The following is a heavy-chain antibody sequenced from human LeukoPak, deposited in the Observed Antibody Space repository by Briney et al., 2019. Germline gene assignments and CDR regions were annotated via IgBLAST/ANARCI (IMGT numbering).Heavy chain of an antibody. CDR2: INHSGST. CDR1: GGFISSSNW. J-gene: IGHJ4*02. CDR3: ARLSLVRGVTDY. D-gene: IGHD3-10*01. V-gene: IGHV4-4*02. Sequence: SETLSLTCAVSGGFISSSNWWSWVRQPPGKGLEWIGEINHSGSTNYNLSLKSRATISVDTSKNQFSLKLSSVTAADTAAYYCARLSLVRGVTDYWGQGTLVTVSS.